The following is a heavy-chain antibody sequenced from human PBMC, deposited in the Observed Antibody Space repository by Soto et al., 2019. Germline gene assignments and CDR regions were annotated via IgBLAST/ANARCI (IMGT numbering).Heavy chain of an antibody. CDR2: IYYIGDT. Sequence: QVQLQESGPGLVKPSQTLSLTCTVSGGSISTAYYYWSWIRQHPGKGLEWIGYIYYIGDTNYNTSLKSRVSMSVDTAKNQFSLSLNSVTAADTAVYYCASLTKDLDSWGPGTLVTVSS. CDR3: ASLTKDLDS. J-gene: IGHJ5*01. V-gene: IGHV4-31*03. D-gene: IGHD3-9*01. CDR1: GGSISTAYYY.